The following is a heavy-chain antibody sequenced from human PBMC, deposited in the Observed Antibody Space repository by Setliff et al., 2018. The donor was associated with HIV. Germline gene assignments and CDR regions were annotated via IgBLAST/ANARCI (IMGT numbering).Heavy chain of an antibody. D-gene: IGHD3-16*01. CDR3: TRLWHENWGGVDY. Sequence: TGESLKISCKGSGYSFTSYWIGWVRQMPGKGLEWMGIIYPGDSDTRYSPSFQGHVTISADKSTNTAFLQWTSLRASDTAMYYCTRLWHENWGGVDYWGQGTLVTVSS. V-gene: IGHV5-51*01. J-gene: IGHJ4*02. CDR1: GYSFTSYW. CDR2: IYPGDSDT.